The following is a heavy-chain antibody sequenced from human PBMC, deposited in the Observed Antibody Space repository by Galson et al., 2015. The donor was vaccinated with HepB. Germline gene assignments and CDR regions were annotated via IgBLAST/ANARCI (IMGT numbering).Heavy chain of an antibody. J-gene: IGHJ6*02. V-gene: IGHV5-51*01. CDR1: GYSSTTYW. D-gene: IGHD3-10*01. Sequence: QSGAEVKEPGESLKISCKGSGYSSTTYWIGWVRQMPGKGLEWMGIIYPGGPDTRYSPSFQGQVTISVDKSISTAYLQWSSLKASDTAMYYCARLRDYSGSGSYPTYGMDVWGQGTTVTVSS. CDR3: ARLRDYSGSGSYPTYGMDV. CDR2: IYPGGPDT.